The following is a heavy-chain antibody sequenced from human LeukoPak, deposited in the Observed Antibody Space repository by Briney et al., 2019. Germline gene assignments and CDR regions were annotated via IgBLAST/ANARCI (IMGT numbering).Heavy chain of an antibody. CDR1: GFNFSSYW. CDR2: IYSGGTT. D-gene: IGHD3-10*01. J-gene: IGHJ3*02. CDR3: ARGPYGSSGTPDAFDI. Sequence: PGGSLRLSCAASGFNFSSYWMSWVRQAPGKGLEWVSVIYSGGTTHYADSVKGRFTISRDNSKNTLYLQMNSLRAEDTAVYYCARGPYGSSGTPDAFDIWGQGTMVTVSS. V-gene: IGHV3-66*01.